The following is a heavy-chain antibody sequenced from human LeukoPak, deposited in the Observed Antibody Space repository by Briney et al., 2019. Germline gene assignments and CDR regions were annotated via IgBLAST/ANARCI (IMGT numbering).Heavy chain of an antibody. CDR2: IYYSGST. D-gene: IGHD3-22*01. CDR3: ARESGTTGYYDSSGYYQTGFDP. J-gene: IGHJ5*02. CDR1: GGSISSHY. Sequence: PSETLSLTRTVSGGSISSHYWSWIRQPPGKGLEWIGYIYYSGSTNYNPSLKSRVTISVDTSKNQFSLKLSSVTAADTAVYYCARESGTTGYYDSSGYYQTGFDPWGQGTLVTVSS. V-gene: IGHV4-59*11.